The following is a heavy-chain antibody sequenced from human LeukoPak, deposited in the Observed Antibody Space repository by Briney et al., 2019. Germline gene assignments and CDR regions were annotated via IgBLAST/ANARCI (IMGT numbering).Heavy chain of an antibody. Sequence: PPETLSLTCAVSGYSISSGYYWGWIRQPPGKGLEWIGSIYHSGSTYYNPSLKSRVTISVDTSKNQFSLKLSSVTAADTAVYYCAREGSSTSSTYDYWGQGTLVTVSS. V-gene: IGHV4-38-2*01. CDR1: GYSISSGYY. CDR2: IYHSGST. J-gene: IGHJ4*02. CDR3: AREGSSTSSTYDY. D-gene: IGHD2-2*01.